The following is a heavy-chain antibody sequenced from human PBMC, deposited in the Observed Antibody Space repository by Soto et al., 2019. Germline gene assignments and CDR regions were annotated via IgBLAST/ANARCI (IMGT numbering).Heavy chain of an antibody. CDR1: GFTFSSYA. J-gene: IGHJ4*02. CDR3: AKCLVELSLSLVGFDY. D-gene: IGHD3-16*02. CDR2: ISGSGGST. V-gene: IGHV3-23*01. Sequence: EVQLLESGGGLVQPGGSLRLSCAASGFTFSSYAMSWVRQAPGKGLEWVSAISGSGGSTYYADSVKGRFTISRDNTKNPLYLKRNSLRAEDTAVYYCAKCLVELSLSLVGFDYWGQGTLVTVSS.